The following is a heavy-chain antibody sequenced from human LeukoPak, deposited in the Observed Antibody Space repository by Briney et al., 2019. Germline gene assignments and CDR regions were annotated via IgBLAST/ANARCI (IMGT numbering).Heavy chain of an antibody. D-gene: IGHD3-10*01. CDR1: GFTFDDYA. CDR2: ISWNSGSI. Sequence: GGSLRLSCAASGFTFDDYAMHWVRQAPGKGLEWVSGISWNSGSIGYADSVKGRFTISRDNAKNSLYLQMNSLKTEDTAVYYCTRVLLWFGELSRVDCWGQGTLVTVSS. V-gene: IGHV3-9*01. J-gene: IGHJ4*02. CDR3: TRVLLWFGELSRVDC.